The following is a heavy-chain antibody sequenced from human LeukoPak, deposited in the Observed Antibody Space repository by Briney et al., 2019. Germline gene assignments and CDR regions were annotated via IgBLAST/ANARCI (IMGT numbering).Heavy chain of an antibody. D-gene: IGHD3-22*01. J-gene: IGHJ1*01. CDR2: INLNSGNT. CDR3: ATPGVHYDPSGYYPFQH. CDR1: GYTFTSYE. Sequence: ASVKVSCKASGYTFTSYEFNWVRQATGQGLEWMGWINLNSGNTGYVQKFQGRVTMTRDTATSTAYVELSSLSSEDTAVYYCATPGVHYDPSGYYPFQHWGQGTLVTVSS. V-gene: IGHV1-8*01.